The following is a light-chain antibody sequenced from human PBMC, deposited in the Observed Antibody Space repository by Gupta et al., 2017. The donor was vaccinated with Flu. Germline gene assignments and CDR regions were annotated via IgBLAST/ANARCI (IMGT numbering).Light chain of an antibody. J-gene: IGKJ3*01. Sequence: VLTQSPGTLSLSPGERATLSCRASQSVSSSYLAWYQQNPGQAPRLLIYGASSTATGIPDRMSGSASGAYFTLTISILAPEDFAVYCCQRDGLTNLTFGDGTKVDIK. V-gene: IGKV3-20*01. CDR2: GAS. CDR1: QSVSSSY. CDR3: QRDGLTNLT.